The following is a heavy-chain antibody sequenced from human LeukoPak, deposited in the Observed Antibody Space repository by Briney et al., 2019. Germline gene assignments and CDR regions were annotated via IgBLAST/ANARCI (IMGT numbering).Heavy chain of an antibody. Sequence: GGSLRLSCAASGFTVSSNYMSWVRQAPGKGLEWVSGIYSGGSTYYGDSVKGRFTISRDNSKNTLYLQMNSLRAEDTDVYYCPRDNRGQDFWSGYQPSNFDSSGQGNLVTVSS. J-gene: IGHJ4*02. D-gene: IGHD3-3*01. CDR2: IYSGGST. CDR1: GFTVSSNY. V-gene: IGHV3-66*01. CDR3: PRDNRGQDFWSGYQPSNFDS.